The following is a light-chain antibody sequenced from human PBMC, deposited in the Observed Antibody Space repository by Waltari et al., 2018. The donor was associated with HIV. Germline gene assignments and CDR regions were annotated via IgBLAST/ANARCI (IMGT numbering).Light chain of an antibody. CDR2: EVY. CDR3: SSYAGNYNLV. CDR1: SSDIGGYYF. J-gene: IGLJ3*02. V-gene: IGLV2-8*01. Sequence: QSALTQPPSASGSPGQSVTISCTGSSSDIGGYYFVSWFQQHPGKAPKLVIYEVYKRPSGVPDRFSGSKSGNTASLTVSGLQAEDEAYYHCSSYAGNYNLVFGGGTKLTVL.